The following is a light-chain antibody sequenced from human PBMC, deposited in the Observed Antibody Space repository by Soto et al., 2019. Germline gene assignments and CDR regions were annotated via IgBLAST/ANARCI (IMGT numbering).Light chain of an antibody. J-gene: IGKJ4*01. CDR2: LGS. CDR1: QSLLHSNGYNY. V-gene: IGKV2-28*01. CDR3: MQALQTPLT. Sequence: DIVMTQSPLSLPVTPGEPASISCRSSQSLLHSNGYNYLDWYLQKPWQSPQLLIYLGSNRAAGVPDRFSGSGTGTEFTLKISRVEAEDVGVYYCMQALQTPLTFGGGTKVEIK.